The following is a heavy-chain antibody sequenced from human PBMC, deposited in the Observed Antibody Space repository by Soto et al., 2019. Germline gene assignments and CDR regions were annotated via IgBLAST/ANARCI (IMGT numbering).Heavy chain of an antibody. V-gene: IGHV3-7*01. CDR1: GFTLSNFW. Sequence: VQLVESGGDLAQPGGSLRLSCAASGFTLSNFWVNWVRQAPGKGLEWVANIKQGGIERNYVDSVKGRFTISRDDTKNSLFPQMNNLRVEDAAIYYCLVTTSAVDIWGRGTTVTVSS. J-gene: IGHJ3*02. D-gene: IGHD4-17*01. CDR3: LVTTSAVDI. CDR2: IKQGGIER.